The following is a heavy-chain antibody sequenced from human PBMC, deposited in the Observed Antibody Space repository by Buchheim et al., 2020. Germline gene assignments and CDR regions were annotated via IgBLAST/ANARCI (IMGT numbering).Heavy chain of an antibody. D-gene: IGHD2-15*01. CDR2: ISDTTRNT. CDR1: GFSFSDYY. Sequence: QVQLVESGGGLVKPGGSLRLSCAASGFSFSDYYMSWIRQAPGKGLEWIAYISDTTRNTNYADSVRGRFTISRDNANNSLYLQMNSLRADDTAVYYCARAESGSAVGYFYEMDVWGQGTT. J-gene: IGHJ6*02. V-gene: IGHV3-11*06. CDR3: ARAESGSAVGYFYEMDV.